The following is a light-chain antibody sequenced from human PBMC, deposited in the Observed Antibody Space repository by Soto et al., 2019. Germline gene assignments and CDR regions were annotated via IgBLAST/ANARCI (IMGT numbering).Light chain of an antibody. CDR3: QQRGNWPPT. CDR2: DTS. J-gene: IGKJ2*01. CDR1: QTVSTY. Sequence: DTVLTQSPATLSLSPGERATLSCRASQTVSTYLAWYQQKPGQSPRLLISDTSNRASGIPARFSGSGSGTDFTLTISSLEPEDFAVYFCQQRGNWPPTFGHGTKLEI. V-gene: IGKV3-11*01.